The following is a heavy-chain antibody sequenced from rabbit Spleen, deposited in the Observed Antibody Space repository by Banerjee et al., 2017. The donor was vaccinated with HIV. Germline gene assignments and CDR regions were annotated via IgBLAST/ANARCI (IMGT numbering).Heavy chain of an antibody. CDR3: ARDLAAWNSGSYAFNL. V-gene: IGHV1S45*01. CDR2: IVTGSGTT. CDR1: GFSFSSGYY. Sequence: QEQLEESGGGLVKPEGSLTLTCTASGFSFSSGYYMSWVRQAPGKGLEWIGCIVTGSGTTYYASWAKGRFTISKTSSTTVTLQMTSLTAADTATYFCARDLAAWNSGSYAFNLWGPGTLVTVS. D-gene: IGHD1-1*01. J-gene: IGHJ4*01.